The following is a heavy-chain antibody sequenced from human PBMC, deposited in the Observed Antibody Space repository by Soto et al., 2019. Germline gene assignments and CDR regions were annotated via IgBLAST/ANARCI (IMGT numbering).Heavy chain of an antibody. Sequence: QITLKESGPTLVKPTQTLTLTCTFSGFSLSTSGVGVGWIHQPPGNALELLALIYWDDDKRYSPSLKGRLTITKDPSKNPVVLTMTNMDPVDTATYYCALYLERNSYYYYYYGMDVWGQGTTVTVSS. J-gene: IGHJ6*02. CDR2: IYWDDDK. CDR3: ALYLERNSYYYYYYGMDV. CDR1: GFSLSTSGVG. D-gene: IGHD3-3*01. V-gene: IGHV2-5*02.